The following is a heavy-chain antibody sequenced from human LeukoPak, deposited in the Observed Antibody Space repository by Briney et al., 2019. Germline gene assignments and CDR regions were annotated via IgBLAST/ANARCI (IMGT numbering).Heavy chain of an antibody. J-gene: IGHJ4*02. CDR3: ARDQVDPLLSTYYYDSSGYEDY. CDR1: GGSISSYY. D-gene: IGHD3-22*01. V-gene: IGHV4-59*01. Sequence: SETLSLTCTVSGGSISSYYWSWIRQPPGKGLEWIGYIYYSGSTNYNPSLKSRVTISVDTSKNQFSLKLSSVTAADTAVYYCARDQVDPLLSTYYYDSSGYEDYWGQGTLVTVSS. CDR2: IYYSGST.